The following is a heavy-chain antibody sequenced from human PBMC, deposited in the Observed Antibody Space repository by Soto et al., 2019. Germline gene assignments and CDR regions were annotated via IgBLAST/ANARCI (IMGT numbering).Heavy chain of an antibody. CDR2: IWYDGSNK. V-gene: IGHV3-33*01. D-gene: IGHD5-18*01. CDR3: ARDSWSPYPQQHYYYYYMDV. CDR1: GFTFSSYG. J-gene: IGHJ6*03. Sequence: GGSLRLSCAASGFTFSSYGMHWVRQAPGKGLEWVAVIWYDGSNKYYADSVKGRFTISRDNSKNTRYLQMNSLRAEDTAVYYCARDSWSPYPQQHYYYYYMDVWGKGTTVTVSS.